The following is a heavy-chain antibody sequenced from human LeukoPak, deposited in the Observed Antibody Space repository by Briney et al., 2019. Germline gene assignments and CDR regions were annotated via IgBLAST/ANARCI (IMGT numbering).Heavy chain of an antibody. CDR3: ARDAFYYDSSEDY. Sequence: SETLSLTCTVSGVSISTSNYYWGWIRQPPGKGLEWIGSLYYSGSNYYNPSLESRVTISADTSKNQFSLKLTSVTAADTAVYYCARDAFYYDSSEDYWGQGTLVTVSS. D-gene: IGHD3-22*01. CDR2: LYYSGSN. CDR1: GVSISTSNYY. J-gene: IGHJ4*02. V-gene: IGHV4-39*07.